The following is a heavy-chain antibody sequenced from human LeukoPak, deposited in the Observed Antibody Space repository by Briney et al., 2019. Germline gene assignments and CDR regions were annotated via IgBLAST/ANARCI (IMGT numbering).Heavy chain of an antibody. J-gene: IGHJ4*02. V-gene: IGHV1-2*02. D-gene: IGHD2-8*02. CDR2: INPNGGGT. CDR1: GYTFTGYY. Sequence: GASVKVSCKASGYTFTGYYMYWVRQAPGQGLEWMGWINPNGGGTSYAQKFQDRVTMTRDASINTAYMVLTRLTSDDTAVYYCARVRQTGAESDSWGQGTLVTVSS. CDR3: ARVRQTGAESDS.